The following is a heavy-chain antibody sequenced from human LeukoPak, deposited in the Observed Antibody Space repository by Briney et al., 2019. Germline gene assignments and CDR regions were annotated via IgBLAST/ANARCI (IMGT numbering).Heavy chain of an antibody. CDR2: IIPIFGIA. J-gene: IGHJ6*04. CDR1: GGTFSSYA. V-gene: IGHV1-69*04. D-gene: IGHD2-2*01. Sequence: SVKVSCKASGGTFSSYAISWVRQAPGQGLEWMGRIIPIFGIANYAQKFQGRVTITADKSTSTAYTELSSLRSEDTAVYYCAREAPVGVVVPAAMKKHYYYYGMDVWGKGTTVTVSP. CDR3: AREAPVGVVVPAAMKKHYYYYGMDV.